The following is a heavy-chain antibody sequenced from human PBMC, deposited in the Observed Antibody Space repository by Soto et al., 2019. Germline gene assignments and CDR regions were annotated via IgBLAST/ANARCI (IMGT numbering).Heavy chain of an antibody. CDR3: ARSSEAYYDFWSAYSAFDP. CDR2: IYTSGNS. D-gene: IGHD3-3*01. CDR1: GGSFSSYY. J-gene: IGHJ5*02. Sequence: PSETLSLTCTVSGGSFSSYYWSWIRQPAGKGLEWIGRIYTSGNSNYNPSLRSRITMSVDTAKNQLSLKLSSVTAADTAVYYCARSSEAYYDFWSAYSAFDPWGQGTLVTVSS. V-gene: IGHV4-4*07.